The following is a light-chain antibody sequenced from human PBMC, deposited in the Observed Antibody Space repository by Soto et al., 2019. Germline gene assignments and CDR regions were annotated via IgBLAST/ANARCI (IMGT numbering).Light chain of an antibody. V-gene: IGKV3-20*01. CDR2: GAS. CDR1: QSVSSRF. CDR3: QQYGSSPYT. J-gene: IGKJ2*01. Sequence: EIVLTQSPGTLSWSPGERATLSCRARQSVSSRFLAWYQQKPGQAPRLLMYGASNRATGIPDKFSGTGSRTDFTLTISRLEPADFAVYYCQQYGSSPYTFGLGTKLEIK.